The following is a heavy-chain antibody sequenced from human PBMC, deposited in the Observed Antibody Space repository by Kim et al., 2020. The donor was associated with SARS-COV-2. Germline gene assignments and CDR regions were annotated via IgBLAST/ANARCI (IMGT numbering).Heavy chain of an antibody. D-gene: IGHD6-19*01. Sequence: GGSLRLSCAASGFTFSSYGMYWVRQAPGKGLVWVSLVRSDGSSTTYADSVKGRFTISRDNAKNTLYLQMNSLRAEDTGVYYCAGGLAGTPPPLGGQGTLATVSS. J-gene: IGHJ4*02. V-gene: IGHV3-74*01. CDR1: GFTFSSYG. CDR2: VRSDGSST. CDR3: AGGLAGTPPPL.